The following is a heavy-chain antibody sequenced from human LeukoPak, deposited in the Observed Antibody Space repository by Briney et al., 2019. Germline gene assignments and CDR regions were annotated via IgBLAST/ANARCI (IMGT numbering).Heavy chain of an antibody. J-gene: IGHJ5*02. Sequence: PSETLSLTCTVSGGSTSSFYWSWIRQPPGKGLEWIGYIYYSGSTNYNPSLKSRVTISVDTSKNQFSLKLTSVTAADTAVYYCARHSSGTRGWFDPWGQGTLVTVSS. V-gene: IGHV4-59*08. CDR2: IYYSGST. CDR3: ARHSSGTRGWFDP. D-gene: IGHD6-19*01. CDR1: GGSTSSFY.